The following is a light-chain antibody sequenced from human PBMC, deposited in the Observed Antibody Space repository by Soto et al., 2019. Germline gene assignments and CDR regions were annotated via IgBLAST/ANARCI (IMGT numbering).Light chain of an antibody. CDR3: CSYAGSSTYV. CDR1: SSYVGSYNL. Sequence: VLTQPASVSGCPGQSITISCTGTSSYVGSYNLVSWYQQHPGKAPKLMIYEGSKRPSGVSNRFSGSKSGNTASLTISGLQAEDEADYYCCSYAGSSTYVFGTGTKVTVL. V-gene: IGLV2-23*01. J-gene: IGLJ1*01. CDR2: EGS.